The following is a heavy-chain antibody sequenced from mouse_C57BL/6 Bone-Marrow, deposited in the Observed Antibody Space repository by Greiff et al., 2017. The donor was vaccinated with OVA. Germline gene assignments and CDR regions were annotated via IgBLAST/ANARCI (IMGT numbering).Heavy chain of an antibody. CDR1: GFTFTDYY. V-gene: IGHV7-3*01. Sequence: EVHLVESGGGLVQPGGSLSLSCAASGFTFTDYYMSWVRQPPGKALEWLGFIRNKANGNTTEYSASVKGRFTISRDNSQSILYIQMNALRAEDSATYYCASWGDYEAYWGQGTLVTVSA. CDR3: ASWGDYEAY. CDR2: IRNKANGNTT. D-gene: IGHD2-4*01. J-gene: IGHJ3*01.